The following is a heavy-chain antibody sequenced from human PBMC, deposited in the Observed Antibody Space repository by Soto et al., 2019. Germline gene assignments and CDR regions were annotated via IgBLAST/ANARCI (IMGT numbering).Heavy chain of an antibody. Sequence: EVQLLESGGGLVQPGGPLRLSCAASGFTFVNFGMNWVRQAPGKGLEWVSGISGGGGSTYYADSVKGRFTISRDPSKNTIFLEMNSLRAEDTAVYYCAKGFIVVVTVIRPDDAFDVWGQGTLVTVSS. CDR2: ISGGGGST. CDR1: GFTFVNFG. V-gene: IGHV3-23*01. CDR3: AKGFIVVVTVIRPDDAFDV. D-gene: IGHD2-21*02. J-gene: IGHJ3*01.